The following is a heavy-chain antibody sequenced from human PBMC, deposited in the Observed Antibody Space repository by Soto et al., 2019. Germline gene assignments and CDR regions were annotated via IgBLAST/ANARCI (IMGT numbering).Heavy chain of an antibody. CDR2: ISYDGSKI. Sequence: QVQLVESGGGVVQPGGSLRLSCAASGFTFNTYTIEWVRPVPGKGLEWVAVISYDGSKIFYADSVKGRFTISRDNSKNTLYLQLNSLRPEDTAIYHCARVSGFYFYAIDVWGQGTSVTFSS. J-gene: IGHJ6*02. CDR1: GFTFNTYT. V-gene: IGHV3-30*01. D-gene: IGHD3-3*01. CDR3: ARVSGFYFYAIDV.